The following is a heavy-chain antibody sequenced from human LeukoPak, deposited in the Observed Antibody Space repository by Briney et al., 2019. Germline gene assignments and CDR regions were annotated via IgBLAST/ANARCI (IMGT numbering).Heavy chain of an antibody. CDR2: ISGSGGST. V-gene: IGHV3-23*01. CDR1: GFTFSSYA. CDR3: AKVPSNSIMITFGGVIV. J-gene: IGHJ4*02. D-gene: IGHD3-16*01. Sequence: PGGSLRLSCAASGFTFSSYAMSWVRQAPGKGLEWVSAISGSGGSTYYADSVRGRFTISRDNSKNTLYLQMNSLRAEDTAVYYCAKVPSNSIMITFGGVIVWGQGTLATVSS.